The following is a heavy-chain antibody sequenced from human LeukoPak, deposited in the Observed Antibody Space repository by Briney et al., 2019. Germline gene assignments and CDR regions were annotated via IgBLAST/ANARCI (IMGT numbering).Heavy chain of an antibody. V-gene: IGHV1-2*06. CDR1: GYTFTGYY. CDR2: INPNSGGT. Sequence: ASVKVSCKASGYTFTGYYMHWVRQAPGQGLEWMGRINPNSGGTNYAQKFQGRVTMTRDTSISTAYMELSRLRSDDTAVYYCARDRCYDSSGDVASNWFDPWGQGTLVTVSS. D-gene: IGHD3-22*01. J-gene: IGHJ5*02. CDR3: ARDRCYDSSGDVASNWFDP.